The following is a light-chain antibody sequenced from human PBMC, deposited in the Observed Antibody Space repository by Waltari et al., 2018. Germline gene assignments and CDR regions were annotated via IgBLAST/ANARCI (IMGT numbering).Light chain of an antibody. CDR1: QSVSNY. J-gene: IGKJ2*01. CDR2: DAS. V-gene: IGKV3-11*01. CDR3: QRRVHWPMYT. Sequence: EIVLTQSPPTLSLSPGERATLSCRASQSVSNYLAWYQQRPGQAPRVLIYDASSRATGIPTRFSGSGSGTDFTLTISSLQPEDSAVYYCQRRVHWPMYTFGQGTKLEIK.